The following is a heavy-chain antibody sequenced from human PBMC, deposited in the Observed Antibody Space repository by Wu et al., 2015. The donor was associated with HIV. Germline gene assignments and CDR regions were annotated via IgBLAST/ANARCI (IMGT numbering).Heavy chain of an antibody. CDR2: MNPNNGYI. D-gene: IGHD3-10*01. CDR1: YILTSYP. J-gene: IGHJ2*01. V-gene: IGHV1-18*01. CDR3: ARVQFDPXYYTYFDL. Sequence: LVQSGPEAKRPGASVNVSCTASYILTSYPIAWVRQSPGQRLEWMGWMNPNNGYIKPAQRFQDRITMSTDNSAHTAYMELRSLTSDDTAIYFCARVQFDPXYYTYFDLWGQGTLVTVSS.